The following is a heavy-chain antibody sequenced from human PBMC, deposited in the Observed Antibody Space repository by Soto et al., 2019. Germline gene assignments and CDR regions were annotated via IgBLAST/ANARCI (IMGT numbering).Heavy chain of an antibody. CDR1: GGTFSSYA. Sequence: QVRLVQSGAEVKKPGSSVKVSCKASGGTFSSYAISWVRQAPGQGLEWMGGIIPIFGTANYAQKFQGRVTITADEPTRTAYMELSSLRSEDTAVYYGARHCSSTSCPLDWFDPWGQGTLVTVCS. J-gene: IGHJ5*02. CDR3: ARHCSSTSCPLDWFDP. CDR2: IIPIFGTA. V-gene: IGHV1-69*01. D-gene: IGHD2-2*01.